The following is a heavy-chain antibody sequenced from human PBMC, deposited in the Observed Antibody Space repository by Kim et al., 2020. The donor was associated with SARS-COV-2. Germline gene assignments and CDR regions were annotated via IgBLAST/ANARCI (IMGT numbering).Heavy chain of an antibody. J-gene: IGHJ4*02. Sequence: GGSLRLSCTASGFTFGDYAMSWFRQAPGKGLEWVGFIRSKAYGGTTEYAASVKGRFTISRDDSKSIAYLQMNSLKTEDTAVYYCTRADDSSGLAMYYFDYWGQGTLVTVSS. CDR3: TRADDSSGLAMYYFDY. CDR1: GFTFGDYA. CDR2: IRSKAYGGTT. D-gene: IGHD3-22*01. V-gene: IGHV3-49*03.